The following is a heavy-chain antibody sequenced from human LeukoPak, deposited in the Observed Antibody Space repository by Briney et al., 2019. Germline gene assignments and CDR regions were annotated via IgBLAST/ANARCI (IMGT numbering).Heavy chain of an antibody. J-gene: IGHJ4*02. Sequence: SETLSLTCTVSGGSISSSSYYWGWIRQPPGKGLEWIGSIYYSGSAYYNPSLKSRVTISVDTSKNQFSLKLSSVTAADTAVYYCARHRSGYDQNFDYWGQGTLVTVSS. CDR1: GGSISSSSYY. CDR2: IYYSGSA. D-gene: IGHD5-12*01. V-gene: IGHV4-39*01. CDR3: ARHRSGYDQNFDY.